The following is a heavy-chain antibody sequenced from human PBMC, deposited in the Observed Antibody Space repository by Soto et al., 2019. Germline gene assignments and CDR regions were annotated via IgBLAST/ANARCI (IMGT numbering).Heavy chain of an antibody. CDR3: AGSKGFYYALDV. J-gene: IGHJ6*02. V-gene: IGHV3-30-3*01. Sequence: ESGGGVVQPGRSLTLSCAVTGLTFNTYSMHWVRQSPGKGLEWVAAISYDGNVKHYADSVKGRFTIARDNSENTLYLHLNSLRSEDSAVYYCAGSKGFYYALDVWGQGTTGTVSS. CDR2: ISYDGNVK. CDR1: GLTFNTYS.